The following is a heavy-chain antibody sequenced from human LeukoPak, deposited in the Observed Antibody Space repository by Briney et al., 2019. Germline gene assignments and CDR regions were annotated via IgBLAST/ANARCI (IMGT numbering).Heavy chain of an antibody. CDR1: GYTFTSYD. J-gene: IGHJ5*02. D-gene: IGHD6-25*01. CDR3: ARGRAARGWWFDP. Sequence: ASVKVSCKAPGYTFTSYDINWVRQATGQGLEWMGWMNPNSGNTGYAQKFQGRVTMTRNTSISTAYMELSSLRSEDTAVYYCARGRAARGWWFDPWGQGTLVTVSS. V-gene: IGHV1-8*01. CDR2: MNPNSGNT.